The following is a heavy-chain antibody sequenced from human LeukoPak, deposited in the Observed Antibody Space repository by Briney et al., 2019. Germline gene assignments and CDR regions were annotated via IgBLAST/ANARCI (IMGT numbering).Heavy chain of an antibody. D-gene: IGHD4-17*01. V-gene: IGHV1-69*04. Sequence: GASVKVSCKASRGTFSSYAISWARQAPGQGLEWTGRIIPILGIANYAQKFQGRVTITADKSTSTAYMELSSLRSEDTAVYYCARPFLSSVTTSYYYYGMDVWGQGTTVTVSS. J-gene: IGHJ6*02. CDR2: IIPILGIA. CDR3: ARPFLSSVTTSYYYYGMDV. CDR1: RGTFSSYA.